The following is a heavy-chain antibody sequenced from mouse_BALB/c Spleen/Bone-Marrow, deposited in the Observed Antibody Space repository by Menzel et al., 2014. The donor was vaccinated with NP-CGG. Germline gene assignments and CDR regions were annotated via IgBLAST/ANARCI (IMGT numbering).Heavy chain of an antibody. V-gene: IGHV14-3*02. Sequence: EVQLQQFGAELVKPGASVKLSCTASGSNIKDTYMHWVKQRPEQGLEWIGRIDPANGNTKYDPKFQGKATITADTSSNTAYLQLSSLTSEDTAVYYCASYYYGSYGFAYWGQGTLVTVSA. CDR3: ASYYYGSYGFAY. CDR2: IDPANGNT. CDR1: GSNIKDTY. D-gene: IGHD1-1*01. J-gene: IGHJ3*01.